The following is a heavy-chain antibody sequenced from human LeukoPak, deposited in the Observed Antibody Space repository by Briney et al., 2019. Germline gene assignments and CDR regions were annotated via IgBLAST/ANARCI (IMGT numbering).Heavy chain of an antibody. CDR2: ISGSGGST. J-gene: IGHJ4*02. V-gene: IGHV3-23*01. Sequence: GGSLRLSCAASGFTFSSYAMSWVRQAPGKGLEWVSAISGSGGSTYYADSVKGRFTISRDNSKNTLYLQMNSLRAEDTAVYCCAKDGRTHSGTYDFDYWGQGTLVTVSS. D-gene: IGHD1-26*01. CDR3: AKDGRTHSGTYDFDY. CDR1: GFTFSSYA.